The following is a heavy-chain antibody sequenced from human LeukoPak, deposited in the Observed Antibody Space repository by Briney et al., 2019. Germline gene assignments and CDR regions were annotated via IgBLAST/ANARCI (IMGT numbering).Heavy chain of an antibody. V-gene: IGHV1-8*01. CDR2: INPTSGKA. CDR1: GYTFTNYD. J-gene: IGHJ5*02. CDR3: ARDFYCSSPSCYPWFDP. D-gene: IGHD2-2*01. Sequence: ASVKVSCKASGYTFTNYDVNWVRQATGQGLEWMGWINPTSGKAGFAQRFQGRVSMTRNISISTAYMELSSLRSEDTAVYYCARDFYCSSPSCYPWFDPWGQGTRVTVSS.